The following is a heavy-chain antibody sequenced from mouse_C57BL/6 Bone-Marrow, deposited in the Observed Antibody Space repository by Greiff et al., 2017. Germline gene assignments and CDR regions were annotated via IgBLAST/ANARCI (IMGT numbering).Heavy chain of an antibody. Sequence: EVQLVESGGGLVKPGGSLKLSCAASGFTFSSYAMSWVRQTPEKRLEWVATISDGGSYTYYPDNVKGRITISRDNAKNNLYLQMSHLKSEDTAMYYCARSYGSSFAYWGQGTLVTVSA. CDR3: ARSYGSSFAY. J-gene: IGHJ3*01. CDR1: GFTFSSYA. V-gene: IGHV5-4*01. CDR2: ISDGGSYT. D-gene: IGHD1-1*01.